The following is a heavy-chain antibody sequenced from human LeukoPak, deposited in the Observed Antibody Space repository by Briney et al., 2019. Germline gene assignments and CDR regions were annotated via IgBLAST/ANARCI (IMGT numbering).Heavy chain of an antibody. D-gene: IGHD3-16*02. J-gene: IGHJ4*02. V-gene: IGHV3-21*01. CDR2: ISSSSSYI. CDR3: ARDADIGLRLGELSFAGFGY. Sequence: GGSLRLSCAASGFTFSSYSMNWVRQAPGKGLEWVSSISSSSSYIYYADSVKGRFTISRDNAKNSLYLQMNSLRAEDTAVYYCARDADIGLRLGELSFAGFGYWGQGTLVTVSS. CDR1: GFTFSSYS.